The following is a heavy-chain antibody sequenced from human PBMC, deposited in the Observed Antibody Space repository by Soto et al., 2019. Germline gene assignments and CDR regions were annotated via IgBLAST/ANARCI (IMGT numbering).Heavy chain of an antibody. V-gene: IGHV3-30-3*01. CDR2: ISYDGSNN. CDR3: ARMASFYCSGGSCYPTYGMDV. D-gene: IGHD2-15*01. J-gene: IGHJ6*02. CDR1: GFTFSSYA. Sequence: QVQLVESGGGVVQPGRSLRLSCAASGFTFSSYAMHWVRQAPGKGLEWVAVISYDGSNNYYADSVKGRFTISRDNSKNTLYLQMNSLRAEDTAVYYCARMASFYCSGGSCYPTYGMDVWGQGTTVTVSS.